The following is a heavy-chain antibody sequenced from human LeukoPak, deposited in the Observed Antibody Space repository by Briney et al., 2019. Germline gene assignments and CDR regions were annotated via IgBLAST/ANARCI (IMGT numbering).Heavy chain of an antibody. V-gene: IGHV3-53*01. J-gene: IGHJ4*02. Sequence: GGSLRLSCAASGLTVGSNYMNWVRQAPGKGLEWVSVIYGGGDIYYADSVKGRFTISRDNSKNTLYLQMNSLRAEDTAVYYCARGAGYNYPYYFDYWGQGTLVTVSS. D-gene: IGHD5-24*01. CDR2: IYGGGDI. CDR3: ARGAGYNYPYYFDY. CDR1: GLTVGSNY.